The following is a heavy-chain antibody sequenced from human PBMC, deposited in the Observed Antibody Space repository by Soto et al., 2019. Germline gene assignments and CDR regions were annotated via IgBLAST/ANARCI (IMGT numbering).Heavy chain of an antibody. CDR1: GYTFTSYA. V-gene: IGHV1-3*01. CDR3: ARVVGVRPTFDY. J-gene: IGHJ4*02. Sequence: GASVKVSCKASGYTFTSYAMHWVRQAPGQRLEWMGWINAGNGNTKYSQKFQGRVTITRDTSASTAYMELSSLRSEDTAVYYCARVVGVRPTFDYWGQGTLVTVSS. D-gene: IGHD3-10*01. CDR2: INAGNGNT.